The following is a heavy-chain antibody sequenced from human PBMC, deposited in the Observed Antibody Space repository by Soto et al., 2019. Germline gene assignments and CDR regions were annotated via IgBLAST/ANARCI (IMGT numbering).Heavy chain of an antibody. CDR2: IIPFFGTS. D-gene: IGHD2-21*02. CDR1: GGNFRSES. J-gene: IGHJ3*02. CDR3: AGGHGFGGNSDAYDI. V-gene: IGHV1-69*15. Sequence: QVHLVQSGAEVKKPGSSVKVSCKASGGNFRSESINWVRQAPGQGLEWMGRIIPFFGTSDYAQKFQGRLTITADESTTTAYMELSSLTSQDTAVYYCAGGHGFGGNSDAYDIWGQGTMVIVSS.